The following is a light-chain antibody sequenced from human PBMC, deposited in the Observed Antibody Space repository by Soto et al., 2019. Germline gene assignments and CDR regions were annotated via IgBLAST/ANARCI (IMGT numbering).Light chain of an antibody. CDR3: QKYNSAPLT. CDR1: QGIDNH. Sequence: DIEVTQSPSSLSASVGDRVTITCRASQGIDNHLAWYQQKPGKAPKLLIYGASTLPSGVPSRFSGSGSGTDFTLTISSLQPEDVASYYCQKYNSAPLTFGPGTKVYIK. V-gene: IGKV1-27*01. J-gene: IGKJ3*01. CDR2: GAS.